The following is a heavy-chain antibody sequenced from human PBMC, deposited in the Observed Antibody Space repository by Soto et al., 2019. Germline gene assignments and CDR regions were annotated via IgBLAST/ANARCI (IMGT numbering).Heavy chain of an antibody. CDR2: ISAYNGNT. J-gene: IGHJ5*02. Sequence: ASVKVSCKASGYTFTSYGISWVRQAPGQGLEWMGWISAYNGNTNYAQKLQGRVTMTTDTSTSTAYMELRSLRSDDTAVYYCARDGPPSYQLLWEALFDPWGQGTLVIVSS. D-gene: IGHD2-2*01. V-gene: IGHV1-18*01. CDR3: ARDGPPSYQLLWEALFDP. CDR1: GYTFTSYG.